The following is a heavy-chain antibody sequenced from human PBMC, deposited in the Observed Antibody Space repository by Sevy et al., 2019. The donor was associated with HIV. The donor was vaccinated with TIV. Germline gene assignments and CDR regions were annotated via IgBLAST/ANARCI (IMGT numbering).Heavy chain of an antibody. D-gene: IGHD6-19*01. J-gene: IGHJ6*02. CDR3: ARGGGYYYYYAMDV. CDR1: DFTFSNYW. Sequence: GGSLRLSCAASDFTFSNYWMSWVRQTPGKGLEWVANIKQDGSEKYYVDSVKGRFTISRDNAKNSLYLQMNSPRGEDTALYYCARGGGYYYYYAMDVWGQGTTVTVSS. CDR2: IKQDGSEK. V-gene: IGHV3-7*04.